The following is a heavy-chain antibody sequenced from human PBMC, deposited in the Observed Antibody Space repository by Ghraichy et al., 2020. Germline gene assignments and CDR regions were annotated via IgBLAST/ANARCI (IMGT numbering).Heavy chain of an antibody. V-gene: IGHV4-59*01. CDR2: IYYSGST. Sequence: SETLSLTCTVSGGSISSYYWSWIRQPPGKGLEWIGYIYYSGSTNYNPSLKSRVTISVDTSKNQFSLKLSSVTAADTAVYYCARGYCSGGSCWNWFDPWGQGSLVTVSS. CDR3: ARGYCSGGSCWNWFDP. CDR1: GGSISSYY. J-gene: IGHJ5*02. D-gene: IGHD2-15*01.